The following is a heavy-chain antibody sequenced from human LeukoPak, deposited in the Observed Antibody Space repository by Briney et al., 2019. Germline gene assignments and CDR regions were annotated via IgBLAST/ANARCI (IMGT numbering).Heavy chain of an antibody. D-gene: IGHD7-27*01. CDR3: TRGHWGLQS. CDR2: IHHSGNS. V-gene: IGHV4-59*02. CDR1: GASVTDYY. Sequence: PSETLSLTCTVSGASVTDYYWSWIRQSPGKGLEWISYIHHSGNSDYNPSLRSRVTTSLDTSKNQFSLNLISVTAAETAVYYCTRGHWGLQSWSQGTLVTVSS. J-gene: IGHJ5*02.